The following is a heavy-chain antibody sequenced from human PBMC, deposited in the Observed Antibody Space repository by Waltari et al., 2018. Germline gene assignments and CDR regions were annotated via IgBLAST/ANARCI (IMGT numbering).Heavy chain of an antibody. J-gene: IGHJ4*02. CDR1: GGSFSGYY. CDR2: INHSGST. V-gene: IGHV4-34*01. CDR3: ARVLSWYYFDY. D-gene: IGHD6-13*01. Sequence: QVQLQQWGAGLLKPSETLSLTCAVYGGSFSGYYWSWIRQPPWKGLEWIGEINHSGSTNYNPSLKSRVTISVDTSKNQFSLKLSSVTAADTAVYYCARVLSWYYFDYWGQGTLVTVSS.